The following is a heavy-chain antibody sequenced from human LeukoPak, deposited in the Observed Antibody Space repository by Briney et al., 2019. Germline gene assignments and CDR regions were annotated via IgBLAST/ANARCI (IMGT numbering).Heavy chain of an antibody. Sequence: SVKVSCKASGYTFTGYYMHWVRQAPGQGLEWMGGIIPIFGTANYAQKFQGRVTITADESTSTAYMELSSLRSEDTAVYYCARVVGSYSAYWGQGTLVTVSS. V-gene: IGHV1-69*13. CDR2: IIPIFGTA. J-gene: IGHJ4*02. CDR1: GYTFTGYY. CDR3: ARVVGSYSAY. D-gene: IGHD1-26*01.